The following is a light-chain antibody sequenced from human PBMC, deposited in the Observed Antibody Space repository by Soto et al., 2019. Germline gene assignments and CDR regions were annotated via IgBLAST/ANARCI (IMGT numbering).Light chain of an antibody. CDR1: QDIAIY. V-gene: IGKV1-39*01. Sequence: IQLTQSPSSLSASVGDRVTITCRASQDIAIYLAWYQQKPGEAPKLLIYAASTLYGGVPSRFSGSGSGTDFTLTISSLQPEDFATYYCQQSYSTPLTFGGGTKVDI. J-gene: IGKJ4*01. CDR3: QQSYSTPLT. CDR2: AAS.